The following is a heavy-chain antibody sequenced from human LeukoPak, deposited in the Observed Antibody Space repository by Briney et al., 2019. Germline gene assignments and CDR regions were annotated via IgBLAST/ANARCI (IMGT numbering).Heavy chain of an antibody. CDR1: GGSISSYY. CDR2: IYYSGST. V-gene: IGHV4-59*08. Sequence: PSETLSLTCTVSGGSISSYYWSWIRQPPGKGLEWIGSIYYSGSTYYNPSLKSRVTISVDTSKNQFSLKLNSVTATDTAVYYCARHYGPWGQGTLVTVSS. D-gene: IGHD3-10*01. J-gene: IGHJ4*02. CDR3: ARHYGP.